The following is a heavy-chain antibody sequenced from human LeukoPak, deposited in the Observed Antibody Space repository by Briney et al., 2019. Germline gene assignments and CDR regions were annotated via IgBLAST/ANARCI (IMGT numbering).Heavy chain of an antibody. V-gene: IGHV4-34*01. D-gene: IGHD6-13*01. CDR1: GGSFSGYY. Sequence: SETLSLTCAVYGGSFSGYYWSWIRQPPGKGLEWIGEINHSGSTNYNPSLKSRVTISVDTSKNQFSLKLSSVTAADTAVYYCARHQRGYSSSWYVKNYYFDYWGQGNLVTVSS. J-gene: IGHJ4*02. CDR3: ARHQRGYSSSWYVKNYYFDY. CDR2: INHSGST.